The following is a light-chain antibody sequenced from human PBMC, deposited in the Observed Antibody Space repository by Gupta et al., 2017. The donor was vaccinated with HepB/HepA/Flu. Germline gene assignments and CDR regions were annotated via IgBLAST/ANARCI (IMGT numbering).Light chain of an antibody. Sequence: QPVLTQPSSLSASPGASASLPCTLRSGVNVATYRIYWYQQKPGSPPQYLLRYRSDSDKQQGSGVPSRFSGSKDTSANAGILLISGLQSEDEADYYCMIWHSSAVVFGGGTKLTVL. CDR3: MIWHSSAVV. V-gene: IGLV5-45*02. J-gene: IGLJ2*01. CDR2: YRSDSDK. CDR1: SGVNVATYR.